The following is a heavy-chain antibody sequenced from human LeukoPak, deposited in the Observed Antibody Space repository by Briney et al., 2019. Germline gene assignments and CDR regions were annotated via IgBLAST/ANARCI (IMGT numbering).Heavy chain of an antibody. D-gene: IGHD2-15*01. CDR1: GGLISSGSYY. CDR3: ARGPTSQYCSGGSCYSYDYYYYMDV. CDR2: MYTSGST. J-gene: IGHJ6*03. V-gene: IGHV4-61*02. Sequence: SETLSLTCTVSGGLISSGSYYWSWIRQPAGKGLEWIGRMYTSGSTNYNPSLKSRVTISVDTSKNQFSLKLSSVTAADTAVYYCARGPTSQYCSGGSCYSYDYYYYMDVWGKGTTVTISS.